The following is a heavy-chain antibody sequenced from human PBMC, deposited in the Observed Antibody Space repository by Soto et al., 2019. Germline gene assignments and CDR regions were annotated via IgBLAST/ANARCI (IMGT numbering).Heavy chain of an antibody. CDR1: GFTFSNYW. J-gene: IGHJ6*04. D-gene: IGHD2-15*01. V-gene: IGHV3-74*01. CDR2: INSDGSVS. CDR3: ARGDCVGGTCYSWAGSFYYGIDV. Sequence: EVQLVESGGGLVQPGGSLRLSCAASGFTFSNYWMYWVRQAPGKGLVWVSRINSDGSVSSYADSVKGRLTISRDNVKNTRYLQMDSLRAEDTAVYYCARGDCVGGTCYSWAGSFYYGIDVWCKGTRVTVFS.